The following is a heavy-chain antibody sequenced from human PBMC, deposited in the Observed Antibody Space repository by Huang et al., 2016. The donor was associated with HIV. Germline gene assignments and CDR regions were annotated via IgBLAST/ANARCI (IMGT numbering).Heavy chain of an antibody. CDR1: GYTFTSYA. J-gene: IGHJ4*02. CDR2: INTNTGTP. D-gene: IGHD3-3*01. V-gene: IGHV7-4-1*02. CDR3: ASSPREVFGVFDY. Sequence: QVQLVQSGSELKKPGASVKVSCKASGYTFTSYAMNWGRPAPGRGLEWRGWINTNTGTPTYAQGFTGRFVFSLDTSVSTAYLQISSLKAEDTAVYYCASSPREVFGVFDYWGQGTLVTVSS.